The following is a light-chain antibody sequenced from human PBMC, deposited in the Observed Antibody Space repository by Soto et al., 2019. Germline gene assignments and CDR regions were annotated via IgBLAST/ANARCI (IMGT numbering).Light chain of an antibody. CDR1: QSIGRS. CDR2: GAS. CDR3: HQYNDWPLT. J-gene: IGKJ4*01. V-gene: IGKV3D-15*01. Sequence: EIVMTQSPATLSVSPGERVTLSCRASQSIGRSLAWYQQQPGQAPRLLIYGASTRATGTPVRFSGIGSGTEFTRTINSLQSEDFVVYYCHQYNDWPLTCGGGTKVEMK.